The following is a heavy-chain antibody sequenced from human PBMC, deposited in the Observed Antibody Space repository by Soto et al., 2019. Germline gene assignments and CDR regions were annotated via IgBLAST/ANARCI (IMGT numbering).Heavy chain of an antibody. CDR1: GFTFSNYG. CDR3: VKKKETLYASSPGET. CDR2: ISFDGNNK. V-gene: IGHV3-30*18. Sequence: PGGSLRLSCAASGFTFSNYGMHWVRQAPGKGLEWVAIISFDGNNKYYSDSVKGRFTISRDNSKNMVFLQMNSLRPEDTAVYYCVKKKETLYASSPGETWGQGTPVTVSS. J-gene: IGHJ5*02. D-gene: IGHD3-22*01.